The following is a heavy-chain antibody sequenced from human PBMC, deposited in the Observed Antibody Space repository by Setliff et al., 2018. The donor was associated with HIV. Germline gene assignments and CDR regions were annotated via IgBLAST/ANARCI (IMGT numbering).Heavy chain of an antibody. J-gene: IGHJ4*02. CDR1: GFSVTDTY. CDR3: AKGGYGGAYYVAGY. D-gene: IGHD5-18*01. V-gene: IGHV3-66*02. Sequence: PEGSLRLSCEASGFSVTDTYMGWVRQAPGKGLEWVTVMYKGGKTYYADFVKGRFTIARDDSKNTVSLQMTNLGTGDTATYYCAKGGYGGAYYVAGYWGQGTLVTVSS. CDR2: MYKGGKT.